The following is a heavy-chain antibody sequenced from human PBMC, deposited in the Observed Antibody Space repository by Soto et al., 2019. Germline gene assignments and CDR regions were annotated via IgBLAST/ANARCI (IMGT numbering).Heavy chain of an antibody. Sequence: XGSLRLACAASGFTFSSYAMCWVRQAPGKGLEWVSAISGSGGGTYYADSMKGRFTISRDNSKNTLYLQMYSLRVEDTAVYYCARESDQWGQGTLVTVSS. J-gene: IGHJ4*02. V-gene: IGHV3-23*01. CDR3: ARESDQ. CDR1: GFTFSSYA. CDR2: ISGSGGGT.